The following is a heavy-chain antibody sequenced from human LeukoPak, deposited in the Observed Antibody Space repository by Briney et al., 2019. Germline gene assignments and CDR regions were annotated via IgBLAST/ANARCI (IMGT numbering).Heavy chain of an antibody. V-gene: IGHV4-31*03. Sequence: SETLSLTCTVSGGSISSGGYYWSWIRQHPGKGLEWIGYIYYSGSTYYNPSLKSRVTISVDTSKNQFSLKLSSMTAADTAVYYCAREERGSSWFIDYWGQGTLVTVSS. CDR3: AREERGSSWFIDY. CDR1: GGSISSGGYY. CDR2: IYYSGST. D-gene: IGHD6-13*01. J-gene: IGHJ4*02.